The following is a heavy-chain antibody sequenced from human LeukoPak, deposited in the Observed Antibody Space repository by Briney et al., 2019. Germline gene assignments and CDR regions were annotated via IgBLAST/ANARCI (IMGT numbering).Heavy chain of an antibody. CDR2: ISGSGGST. CDR3: AKSRRIQLWLGDDDYYYGMDV. CDR1: GFTFSSYA. V-gene: IGHV3-23*01. J-gene: IGHJ6*02. Sequence: GGSLRLSCAASGFTFSSYAMSWVRQAPGKGLEWVSAISGSGGSTYYADSVKGRFTISRDNSKNTLYLQMNSLRAEDTAVYYCAKSRRIQLWLGDDDYYYGMDVWGQGTTVTVSS. D-gene: IGHD5-18*01.